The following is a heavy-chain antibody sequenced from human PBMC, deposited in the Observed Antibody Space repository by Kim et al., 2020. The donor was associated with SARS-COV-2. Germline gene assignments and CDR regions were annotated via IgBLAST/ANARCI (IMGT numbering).Heavy chain of an antibody. J-gene: IGHJ6*02. CDR3: ATWSGYDFWSGYLGVDYYGMDV. CDR2: IDPSDSYS. V-gene: IGHV5-10-1*01. D-gene: IGHD3-3*01. Sequence: GESLKISCKGSGYSFTSYWISWVRQMPGKGLEWIGRIDPSDSYSNYSPSFQGHVTISADKSISTAYLQWSSLKASDTAMYYCATWSGYDFWSGYLGVDYYGMDVWGQGTTVTVSS. CDR1: GYSFTSYW.